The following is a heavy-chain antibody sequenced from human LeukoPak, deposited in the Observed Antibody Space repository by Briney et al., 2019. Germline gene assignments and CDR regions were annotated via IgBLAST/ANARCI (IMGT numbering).Heavy chain of an antibody. CDR1: GGSINSGGYY. V-gene: IGHV4-31*03. CDR3: ARRLQGYSNGGGGFDY. D-gene: IGHD4-11*01. Sequence: YPSQTLSLACSVSGGSINSGGYYWSWIRQHPGKGLEWIGHIYYSGSTYYNPSLKSRVSILVDTSKNQFSLKLSSVTAADTAVYYCARRLQGYSNGGGGFDYWGQGTLVTVSS. CDR2: IYYSGST. J-gene: IGHJ4*02.